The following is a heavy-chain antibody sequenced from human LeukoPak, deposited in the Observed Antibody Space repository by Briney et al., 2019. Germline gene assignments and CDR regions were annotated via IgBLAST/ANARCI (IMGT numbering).Heavy chain of an antibody. CDR2: ISGSGGST. J-gene: IGHJ6*03. Sequence: PGGSLRLSCAASGFTFSSYAMSWVRQAPGKGLEWVSAISGSGGSTYYADSVKGRFTISRDNSKNTLYLQMNSLRAEDTAVYYCAKDGGFRTNGGAYYYMDVWGKGTTVTVSS. D-gene: IGHD4-23*01. CDR3: AKDGGFRTNGGAYYYMDV. V-gene: IGHV3-23*01. CDR1: GFTFSSYA.